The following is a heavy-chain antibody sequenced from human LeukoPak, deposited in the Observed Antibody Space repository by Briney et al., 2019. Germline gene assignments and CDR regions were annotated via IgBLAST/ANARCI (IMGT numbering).Heavy chain of an antibody. J-gene: IGHJ4*02. CDR2: ISGSGGST. CDR1: GLTFSSYA. CDR3: AKNYGDYPLFDY. D-gene: IGHD4-17*01. V-gene: IGHV3-23*01. Sequence: GGSLRLSCAASGLTFSSYAMSWVRQAPGKGLEWVSAISGSGGSTYYADSVKGRFTISRDNSKNTLYLQTNSLRAEDTAVYYCAKNYGDYPLFDYWGQGTLVTVSS.